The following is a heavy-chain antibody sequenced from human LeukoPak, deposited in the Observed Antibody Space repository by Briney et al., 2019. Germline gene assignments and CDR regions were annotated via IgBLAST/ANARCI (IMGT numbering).Heavy chain of an antibody. Sequence: SETLSLTCTVSGGSISSYYWSWIRQPPGKGLEWIGYIYYSGSTNYNPSLKGRVTISVDTSKNQFSLKLSSVTAADTAVYYCARADPGYSGYGLFDYWGQGTLVTVSS. CDR3: ARADPGYSGYGLFDY. D-gene: IGHD5-12*01. J-gene: IGHJ4*02. CDR2: IYYSGST. V-gene: IGHV4-59*01. CDR1: GGSISSYY.